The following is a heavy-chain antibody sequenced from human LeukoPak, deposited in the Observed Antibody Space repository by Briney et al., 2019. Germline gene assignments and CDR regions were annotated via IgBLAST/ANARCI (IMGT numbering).Heavy chain of an antibody. Sequence: GASVKVSCKASGYTFTGYYMHWGRQAPGQGLEWMGWINPNSGGTNYAQKIQGWVTMTTDTSISTAYMELSRLRSDDTAVYYCARSRGCSGGSCFYYFDYWGQGTLVTVSS. CDR2: INPNSGGT. J-gene: IGHJ4*02. CDR1: GYTFTGYY. CDR3: ARSRGCSGGSCFYYFDY. V-gene: IGHV1-2*04. D-gene: IGHD2-15*01.